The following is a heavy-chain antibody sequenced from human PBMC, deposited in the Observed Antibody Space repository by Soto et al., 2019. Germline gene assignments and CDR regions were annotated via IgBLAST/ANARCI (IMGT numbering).Heavy chain of an antibody. J-gene: IGHJ4*02. D-gene: IGHD5-12*01. CDR2: FSGGGGGT. Sequence: EVRLLESGGGLVQPGGSLRLSCAASGLTFSNYAMTWVRQAPGMGLEWVSTFSGGGGGTYYADSVKGRFTVSRDNSKDTVYLQMNSLRAEDTAVYYCAKARGANTAYDFDYWGQGTPVAVSS. CDR3: AKARGANTAYDFDY. V-gene: IGHV3-23*01. CDR1: GLTFSNYA.